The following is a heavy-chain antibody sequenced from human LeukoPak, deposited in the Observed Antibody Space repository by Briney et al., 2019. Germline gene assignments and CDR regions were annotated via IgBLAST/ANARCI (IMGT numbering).Heavy chain of an antibody. D-gene: IGHD3-9*01. CDR1: GGTFSSYA. CDR3: AGSSILRYFDWLFNGMDV. V-gene: IGHV1-69*06. J-gene: IGHJ6*04. CDR2: IIPIFGTA. Sequence: ASVKVSCKASGGTFSSYAISWVRQAPGQGLEWMGGIIPIFGTANYAQKFQGRVTITADKSTSTAYMELSSLRSEDTAVYYCAGSSILRYFDWLFNGMDVWGKGTTVTVSS.